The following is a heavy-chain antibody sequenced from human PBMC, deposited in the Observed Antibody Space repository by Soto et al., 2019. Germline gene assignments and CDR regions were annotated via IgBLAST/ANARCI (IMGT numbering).Heavy chain of an antibody. CDR1: GGFLSESY. D-gene: IGHD3-16*01. CDR2: INHVGGT. J-gene: IGHJ5*02. V-gene: IGHV4-34*01. CDR3: VRIRYQLPSSVLWLDP. Sequence: NPSETLSLTCAVYGGFLSESYWTWIRQPPGKGLEWIGEINHVGGTNYNPSLKSRVTMSVDTSQNQFSLRLISVTAADTAMYFCVRIRYQLPSSVLWLDPWGQGTRVTVSS.